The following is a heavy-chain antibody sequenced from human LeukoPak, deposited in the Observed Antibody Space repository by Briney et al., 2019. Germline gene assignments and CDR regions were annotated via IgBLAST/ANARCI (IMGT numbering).Heavy chain of an antibody. CDR1: GFTFSSYA. CDR2: ISGSGGST. V-gene: IGHV3-23*01. Sequence: GGSLRLSCAATGFTFSSYAMSWVRQAPGKGLEWVSAISGSGGSTHYADSVKGRFTISRDNSKNTLYLQMNSLRAEDTAVYYCAKGASGSYYQDYWGQGTLVTVSS. CDR3: AKGASGSYYQDY. J-gene: IGHJ4*02. D-gene: IGHD1-26*01.